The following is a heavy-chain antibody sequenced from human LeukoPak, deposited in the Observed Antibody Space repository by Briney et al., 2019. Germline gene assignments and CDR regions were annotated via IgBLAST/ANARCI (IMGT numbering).Heavy chain of an antibody. CDR2: ISGSGGST. D-gene: IGHD3-3*01. CDR3: AAGGGWDPSFGVVTHIDV. Sequence: GGSLRLSCAASGFTFSSYAMSWVRQAPGKGLEWVSAISGSGGSTYYADSVKGRFTTSRDNAKNTLYLQMNTLRVEDTAVYYCAAGGGWDPSFGVVTHIDVWGKGTTVAVS. J-gene: IGHJ6*03. V-gene: IGHV3-23*01. CDR1: GFTFSSYA.